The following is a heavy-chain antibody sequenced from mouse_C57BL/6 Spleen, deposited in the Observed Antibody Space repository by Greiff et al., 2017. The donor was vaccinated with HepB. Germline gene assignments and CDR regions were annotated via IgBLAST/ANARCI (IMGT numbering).Heavy chain of an antibody. CDR2: IHPNSGST. Sequence: QVQLQQPGAELVKPGASVKLSCKASGYTFTSYWMHWVKQRPGQGLEWIGMIHPNSGSTNYNEKFKSKATLTVDKSSSTAYMQLSSLTSEDSAVYYCASLYYGSSLYAMDYWGQGTSVTVSS. CDR3: ASLYYGSSLYAMDY. J-gene: IGHJ4*01. V-gene: IGHV1-64*01. D-gene: IGHD1-1*01. CDR1: GYTFTSYW.